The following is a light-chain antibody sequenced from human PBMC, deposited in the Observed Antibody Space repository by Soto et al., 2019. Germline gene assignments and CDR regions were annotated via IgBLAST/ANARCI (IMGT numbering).Light chain of an antibody. CDR3: QQYNSYSPT. Sequence: EFVLTQSPGTLSLSPGERATLSCRASQTVRNNYLAWYQQKPGQAPRLLIYDASSRATGIPDRFSGSGSGTDFTLTISSLHPDDFATYYCQQYNSYSPTFGQGTKVDIK. CDR1: QTVRNNY. J-gene: IGKJ1*01. CDR2: DAS. V-gene: IGKV3-20*01.